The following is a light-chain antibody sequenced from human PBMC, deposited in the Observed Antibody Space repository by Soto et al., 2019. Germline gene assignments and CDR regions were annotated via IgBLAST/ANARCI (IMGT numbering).Light chain of an antibody. V-gene: IGKV3-20*01. CDR2: VAS. CDR1: QSVSSSN. J-gene: IGKJ1*01. CDR3: QQHGSGPWT. Sequence: EIVLTQSPDTLSLSPGERATLSCRASQSVSSSNLAWYQHKPGQAPRLLIYVASMRATGIPDRFSGSGSGTDFTLTITRLEPEDFAVYYCQQHGSGPWTFGQGTKVEIK.